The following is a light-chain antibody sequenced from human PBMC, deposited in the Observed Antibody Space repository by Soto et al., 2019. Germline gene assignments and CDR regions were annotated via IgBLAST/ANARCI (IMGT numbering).Light chain of an antibody. CDR2: DAS. Sequence: DTPMTQSPSTLSASVGDRVTITCRASQSISSWLAWYQQKPGKAPKLLIYDASNLESGVPSRFSGSGSGTEFTLTISSLQPDDFATYYCQQYNSYPITFGQGTRLEIK. CDR1: QSISSW. CDR3: QQYNSYPIT. J-gene: IGKJ5*01. V-gene: IGKV1-5*01.